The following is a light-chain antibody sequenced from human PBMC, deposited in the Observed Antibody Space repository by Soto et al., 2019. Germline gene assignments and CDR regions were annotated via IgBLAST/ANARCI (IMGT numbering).Light chain of an antibody. CDR3: QPRSNWPPIT. CDR2: GAS. CDR1: QSVSSN. Sequence: IVFKQSPCTLSLSTGERATLSCRASQSVSSNLAWYQQKPGQAPRLLIYGASTRATGIPARFSGSGSGTDFTLTISSLEPEDFAVYYCQPRSNWPPITFGQGTRLEI. V-gene: IGKV3-11*01. J-gene: IGKJ5*01.